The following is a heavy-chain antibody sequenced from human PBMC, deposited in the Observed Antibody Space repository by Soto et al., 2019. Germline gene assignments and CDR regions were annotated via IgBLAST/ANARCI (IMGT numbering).Heavy chain of an antibody. J-gene: IGHJ4*02. V-gene: IGHV2-5*02. CDR3: AHSRTNKDSGYDAATFDY. D-gene: IGHD5-12*01. CDR2: FYWDDDK. CDR1: GFSLSTSGVG. Sequence: SGPTLVNPTQTLTLTCTFSGFSLSTSGVGVGWIRQPPGKALEWLALFYWDDDKRYSPSLKSRLTITKDTSKNQVVLTMTNMDPVDTATYYCAHSRTNKDSGYDAATFDYWGQGTLVTVSS.